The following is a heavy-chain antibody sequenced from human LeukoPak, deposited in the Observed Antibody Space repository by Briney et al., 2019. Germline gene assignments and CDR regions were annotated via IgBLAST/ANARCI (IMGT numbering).Heavy chain of an antibody. CDR3: ASEGRSGSYYGFDY. Sequence: SETLSLTCAVYGGSFSGYYWSWIRQPPGKGLEWIGEINHSGSTNYNPSLKSRVTISVDTSKNQFSLKLSSVTAADTAVYYCASEGRSGSYYGFDYWGQGILVTVSS. D-gene: IGHD1-26*01. CDR2: INHSGST. J-gene: IGHJ4*02. CDR1: GGSFSGYY. V-gene: IGHV4-34*01.